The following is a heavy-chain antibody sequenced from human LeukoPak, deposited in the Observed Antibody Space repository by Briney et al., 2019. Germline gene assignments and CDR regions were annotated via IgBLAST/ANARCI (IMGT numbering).Heavy chain of an antibody. CDR3: AREFGQPNDAFDI. CDR1: GYTFTSYG. D-gene: IGHD3-10*01. J-gene: IGHJ3*02. V-gene: IGHV1-18*01. CDR2: INAYNGNT. Sequence: GASVKVSCKASGYTFTSYGINWVRQAPGQGREWMGWINAYNGNTNYAQKFQGRVTMTRDTSTSTVYMELSSLRSEDTAVYYCAREFGQPNDAFDICGQGTMVTVSS.